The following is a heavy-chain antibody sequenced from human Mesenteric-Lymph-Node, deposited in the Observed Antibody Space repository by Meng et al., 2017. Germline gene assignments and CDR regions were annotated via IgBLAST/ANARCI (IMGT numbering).Heavy chain of an antibody. CDR3: ASWSSGWYYYYGMVV. CDR1: GFTFSSYA. D-gene: IGHD6-19*01. CDR2: ISYDGSNK. J-gene: IGHJ6*01. Sequence: GESLKISCAASGFTFSSYAMHWVRQAPGKGLEWVAVISYDGSNKYYADSVKGRFTISRDNSKNTLYLQMNSLRAEDTAVYYCASWSSGWYYYYGMVVWGQGNTVTVSS. V-gene: IGHV3-30*01.